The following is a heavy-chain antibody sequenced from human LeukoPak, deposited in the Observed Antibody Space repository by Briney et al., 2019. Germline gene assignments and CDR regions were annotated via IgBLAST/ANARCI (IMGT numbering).Heavy chain of an antibody. CDR3: ARGPQWRGDYYYMDV. J-gene: IGHJ6*03. Sequence: ASVKVSCKASGYSFTNFDINWVRQATGQGLEWIGWMNPNSGNKGYAQKFQGRVTMTMHTSITTAYMELSSLRSEDTAVYYCARGPQWRGDYYYMDVWGRVTTVTVSS. CDR2: MNPNSGNK. D-gene: IGHD6-19*01. V-gene: IGHV1-8*01. CDR1: GYSFTNFD.